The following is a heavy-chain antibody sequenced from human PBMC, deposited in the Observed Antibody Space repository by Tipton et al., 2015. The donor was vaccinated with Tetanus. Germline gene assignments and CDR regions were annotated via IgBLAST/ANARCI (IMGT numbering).Heavy chain of an antibody. D-gene: IGHD1-1*01. CDR2: ISSRGETT. J-gene: IGHJ3*01. V-gene: IGHV3-23*01. Sequence: SLRLSCVVSGFTFSRYPMSWIRQAPGKGLEWVSSISSRGETTYYADSVKDRFTISRDNSKNTVFLQMNSQTVEDTATYYCAKGMEAFDVWGQGTTVTVS. CDR1: GFTFSRYP. CDR3: AKGMEAFDV.